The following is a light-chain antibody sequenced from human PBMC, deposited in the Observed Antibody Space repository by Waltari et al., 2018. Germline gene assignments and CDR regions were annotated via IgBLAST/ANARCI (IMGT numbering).Light chain of an antibody. CDR2: GAS. CDR1: QSLSDN. CDR3: QQYKTWPPIT. Sequence: EIVMTQSPATLSVSPGERATLSCRASQSLSDNLAWYQLKPAQAPRLLIYGASFRATGIPGRFRGSGSGTDFTLTMSSLQSEDFAIYYCQQYKTWPPITFGQGTRLEIK. J-gene: IGKJ5*01. V-gene: IGKV3-15*01.